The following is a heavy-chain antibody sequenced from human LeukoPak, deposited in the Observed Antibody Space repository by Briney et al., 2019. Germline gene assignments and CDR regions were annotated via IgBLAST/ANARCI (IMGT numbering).Heavy chain of an antibody. CDR3: ARRATAMVTAMGPEGFDP. CDR2: INHSGST. J-gene: IGHJ5*02. CDR1: GGSFSGYY. Sequence: SETLPLTCAVYGGSFSGYYWSWIRQPPGKGLEWIGEINHSGSTNYNPSLKSRVTISVDTSKNQFSLKLSSVTAADTAVYYCARRATAMVTAMGPEGFDPWGQGTLVTVSS. V-gene: IGHV4-34*01. D-gene: IGHD5-18*01.